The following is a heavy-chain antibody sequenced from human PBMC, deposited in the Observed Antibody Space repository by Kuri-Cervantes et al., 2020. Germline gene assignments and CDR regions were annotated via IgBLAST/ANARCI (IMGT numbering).Heavy chain of an antibody. V-gene: IGHV4-34*01. D-gene: IGHD3-22*01. CDR2: MNDSGSA. Sequence: SQTLSLTCAVSGGSIINGDYFWTWIRQPPGKALEWIGEMNDSGSANYNPSLKSRVTISVDTSKKQFSLKVNSVTAADTAVYYCARVPPRRVVALWGQGTLVTVSS. CDR3: ARVPPRRVVAL. CDR1: GGSIINGDYF. J-gene: IGHJ4*02.